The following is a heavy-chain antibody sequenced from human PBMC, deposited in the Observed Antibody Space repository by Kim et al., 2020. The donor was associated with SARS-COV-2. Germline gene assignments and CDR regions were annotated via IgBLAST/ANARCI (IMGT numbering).Heavy chain of an antibody. D-gene: IGHD2-15*01. CDR2: IDWDNDK. J-gene: IGHJ4*02. V-gene: IGHV2-70*17. CDR3: ARRRGARQQGGYFDY. CDR1: GFSLTTREMC. Sequence: SGPTLVNPTQTLTLTCTFSGFSLTTREMCVTWIRQPPGKALEWLARIDWDNDKFYSTSLKTRLTISRDTSKNQVALTMTNMDPVDTATYYCARRRGARQQGGYFDYWGQGTLVTVSS.